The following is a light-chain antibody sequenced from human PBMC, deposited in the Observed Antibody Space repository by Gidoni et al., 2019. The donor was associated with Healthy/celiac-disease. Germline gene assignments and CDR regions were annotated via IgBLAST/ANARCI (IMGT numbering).Light chain of an antibody. Sequence: QSALTQPASVSGSPGQSITISCTGTSSDVGSYNLVSWYQQHPGKAPKLMIYEVSKRPSGVSNRFSGSKSGNTASLTISGLQAEDEADYYCCSYAGSSTSRVFGGGIKLTVL. J-gene: IGLJ2*01. CDR2: EVS. V-gene: IGLV2-23*02. CDR1: SSDVGSYNL. CDR3: CSYAGSSTSRV.